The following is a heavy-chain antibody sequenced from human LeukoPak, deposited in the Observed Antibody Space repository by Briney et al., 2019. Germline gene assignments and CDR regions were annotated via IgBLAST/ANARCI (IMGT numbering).Heavy chain of an antibody. CDR2: INAGNGNT. D-gene: IGHD6-19*01. CDR1: GYTFTSYA. V-gene: IGHV1-3*01. J-gene: IGHJ4*02. CDR3: ARDLGSGWFDY. Sequence: ASVKVSCKASGYTFTSYAMHWVRQAPGQRLEWMGWINAGNGNTKYSQKFQGRVIITRDTSASTAYMELSSLRSEDTAVYYCARDLGSGWFDYWGQGTLVTVSS.